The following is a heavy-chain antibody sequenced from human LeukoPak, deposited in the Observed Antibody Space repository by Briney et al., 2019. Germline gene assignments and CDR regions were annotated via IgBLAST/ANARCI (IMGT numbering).Heavy chain of an antibody. CDR3: ARDHQYGDYDGTSDY. J-gene: IGHJ4*02. CDR1: GYTFTIYY. Sequence: GASVTVSCKASGYTFTIYYMHWVRQAPGQGLEWMGIINPSGGSTSYAQKFQGRVTMTRDMSTSTVYMELSSLRSEDTAVYYCARDHQYGDYDGTSDYWGQGTLVTVSS. V-gene: IGHV1-46*01. D-gene: IGHD4-17*01. CDR2: INPSGGST.